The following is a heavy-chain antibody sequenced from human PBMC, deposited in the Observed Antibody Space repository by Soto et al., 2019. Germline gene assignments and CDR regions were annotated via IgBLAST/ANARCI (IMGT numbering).Heavy chain of an antibody. Sequence: ASVKVSCKASGGTFSSYAISWVRQAPGQGLEWMGGIIPIFGTANYAQKFQGRVTITADESTSTAYMELSSLRSEDTAVYYCASTKIDAFDIWGQGTMVTVSS. CDR2: IIPIFGTA. D-gene: IGHD2-2*01. CDR1: GGTFSSYA. V-gene: IGHV1-69*13. J-gene: IGHJ3*02. CDR3: ASTKIDAFDI.